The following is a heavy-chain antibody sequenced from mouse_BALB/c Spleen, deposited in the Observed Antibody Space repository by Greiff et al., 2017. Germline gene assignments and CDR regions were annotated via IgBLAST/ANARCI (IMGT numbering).Heavy chain of an antibody. CDR3: ANPYYGPGFAY. CDR2: INPSNGRT. CDR1: GYTFTSYW. D-gene: IGHD1-2*01. V-gene: IGHV1S81*02. J-gene: IGHJ3*01. Sequence: QVQLQQPGAELVKPGASVKLSCKASGYTFTSYWMHWVKQRPGQGLEWIGEINPSNGRTNYNEKFKSKATLTVDKSSSTAYMQLSSLTSEDSAVYYCANPYYGPGFAYWGQGTLVTVSA.